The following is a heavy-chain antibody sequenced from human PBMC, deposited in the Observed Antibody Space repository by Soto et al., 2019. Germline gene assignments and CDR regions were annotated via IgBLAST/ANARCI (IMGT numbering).Heavy chain of an antibody. J-gene: IGHJ6*02. CDR2: IYYSGST. CDR1: GGSISSSSYY. Sequence: NPSETLSLTCTVSGGSISSSSYYWGWIRQPPGKGLEWIGSIYYSGSTYYNPSLKSRVTISVDTSKNQFSLKLSSVTAADTAVYYCARHYGDYYYYGMDVWGQGTTVTVSS. D-gene: IGHD4-17*01. CDR3: ARHYGDYYYYGMDV. V-gene: IGHV4-39*01.